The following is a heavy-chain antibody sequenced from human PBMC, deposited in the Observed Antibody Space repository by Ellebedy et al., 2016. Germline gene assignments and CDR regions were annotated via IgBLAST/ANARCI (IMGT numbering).Heavy chain of an antibody. CDR1: GGSISSGDYY. CDR3: ARETYDGDMSFDY. CDR2: IYYSGST. J-gene: IGHJ4*02. V-gene: IGHV4-30-4*01. Sequence: LRLSCTVSGGSISSGDYYWSWIRQPPGKGLEWIGYIYYSGSTYYNPSLKSRVTISVDTSKNQFSLKLSSVTAADTAVYYCARETYDGDMSFDYWGQGTLVTVSS. D-gene: IGHD4-17*01.